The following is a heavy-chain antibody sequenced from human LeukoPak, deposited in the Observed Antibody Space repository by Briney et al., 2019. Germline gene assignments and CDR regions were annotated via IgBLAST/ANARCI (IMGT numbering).Heavy chain of an antibody. Sequence: GASMKVSCKASGYSFISYGISWVRQAPGQGLGWMGWISGHNGQTSYAQKLQGRVTMTTETSTSTVYMELRSLRSDDTAVYYCARWGPDFWSDYYPFDYWGQGTLVIVSS. V-gene: IGHV1-18*01. D-gene: IGHD3-3*01. CDR3: ARWGPDFWSDYYPFDY. CDR1: GYSFISYG. J-gene: IGHJ4*02. CDR2: ISGHNGQT.